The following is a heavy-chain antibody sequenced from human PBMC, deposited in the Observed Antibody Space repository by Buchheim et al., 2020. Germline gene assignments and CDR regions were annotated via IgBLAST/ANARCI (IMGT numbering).Heavy chain of an antibody. CDR3: AKDRRGTRSSRYYGMDV. J-gene: IGHJ6*02. Sequence: QVQVVESGGGVVQPGRSLRLSCAAFGFTFSSYAMHWVRQAPGKGLEWVAVISYDGSNEYYADSVRGRFTISRDNSKNTLYLQMNSLRAEDTAVYYCAKDRRGTRSSRYYGMDVWGQGTT. V-gene: IGHV3-30-3*01. CDR2: ISYDGSNE. CDR1: GFTFSSYA. D-gene: IGHD6-6*01.